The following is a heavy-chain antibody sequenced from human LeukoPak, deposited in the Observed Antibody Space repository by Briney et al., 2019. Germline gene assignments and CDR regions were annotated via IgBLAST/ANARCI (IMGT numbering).Heavy chain of an antibody. CDR3: AKDLHGEHYYYGMDV. CDR2: ISYDGSNK. D-gene: IGHD4-17*01. Sequence: PGGSLRLSCAASGFTFRTFGMHWVRQAPGKGLEWVAVISYDGSNKYYADSVKGRFTISRDNSKNTLYLQMNSLRAEDTAVYYCAKDLHGEHYYYGMDVWGQGTTVTVSS. J-gene: IGHJ6*02. CDR1: GFTFRTFG. V-gene: IGHV3-30*18.